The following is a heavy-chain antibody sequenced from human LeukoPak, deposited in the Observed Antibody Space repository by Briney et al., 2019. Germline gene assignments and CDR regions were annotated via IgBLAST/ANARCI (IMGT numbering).Heavy chain of an antibody. Sequence: PGGSLRLSCAASGFTVSSSYISWVRQAPGKGLEWVSVMYSGGGTYYAGSVKGRFTISRDNSKNTLYLQMNSLRAEDTAVYHCARVQAVFQNFDYWGQGTLVTVSS. CDR2: MYSGGGT. V-gene: IGHV3-66*01. CDR1: GFTVSSSY. CDR3: ARVQAVFQNFDY. J-gene: IGHJ4*02.